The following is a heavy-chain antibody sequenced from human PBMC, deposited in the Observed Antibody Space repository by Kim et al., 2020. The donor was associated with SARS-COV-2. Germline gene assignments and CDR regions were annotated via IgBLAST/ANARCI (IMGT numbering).Heavy chain of an antibody. Sequence: SETLSLTCGVSGDSIRYYYWSWIRQPPGKGLEWIGYIYYTGNTNYNPSLKSRVTISVDTSKNQFSLKLNSVTAAETAVYYCASLAAGYGMDVWGQGTTVTVSS. V-gene: IGHV4-59*01. CDR2: IYYTGNT. J-gene: IGHJ6*02. CDR3: ASLAAGYGMDV. D-gene: IGHD6-13*01. CDR1: GDSIRYYY.